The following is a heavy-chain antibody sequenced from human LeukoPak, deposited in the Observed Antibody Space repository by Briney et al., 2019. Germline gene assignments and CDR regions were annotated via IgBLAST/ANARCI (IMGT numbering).Heavy chain of an antibody. CDR2: ISWNSGSI. CDR1: GFTFDDYA. CDR3: AKGTDYYDSSGYPSQDAFDI. V-gene: IGHV3-9*01. Sequence: GGSLRLSCAASGFTFDDYAMHWVRQAPGKGLEWVSGISWNSGSIGYADSVKGRFTISRDNAKNSLYLQMNSLRAEDTALYYCAKGTDYYDSSGYPSQDAFDIWGQGTMVTVSS. J-gene: IGHJ3*02. D-gene: IGHD3-22*01.